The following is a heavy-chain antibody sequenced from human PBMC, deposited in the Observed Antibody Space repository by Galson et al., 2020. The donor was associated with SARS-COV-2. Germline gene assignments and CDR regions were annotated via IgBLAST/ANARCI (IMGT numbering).Heavy chain of an antibody. CDR1: GFSLSTSGMC. CDR2: IDWDDDK. Sequence: SGPTLVKPTQTLTLTCTFSGFSLSTSGMCVSWIRQPPGKALEWLARIDWDDDKYYSTPLKTRLTISKDTSKNQVVLTMTNMDPVDTATYHCASNILTGYYWAFDFWGQGAMVPGSS. CDR3: ASNILTGYYWAFDF. J-gene: IGHJ3*01. D-gene: IGHD3-9*01. V-gene: IGHV2-70*11.